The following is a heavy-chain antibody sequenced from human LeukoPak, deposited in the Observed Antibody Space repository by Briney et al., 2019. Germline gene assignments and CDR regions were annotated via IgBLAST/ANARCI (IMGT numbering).Heavy chain of an antibody. CDR3: ARDRCSSTSCYNFDY. CDR1: GFHSSTYG. J-gene: IGHJ4*02. V-gene: IGHV3-33*01. Sequence: GGSLRLSCAASGFHSSTYGMHWVRQAPGKGLEWVAVIWYDGSNKYYADSVKGRFTISRDNSKNTLYLQMNSLRAEDTAVYYCARDRCSSTSCYNFDYWGQGTLVTVSS. CDR2: IWYDGSNK. D-gene: IGHD2-2*01.